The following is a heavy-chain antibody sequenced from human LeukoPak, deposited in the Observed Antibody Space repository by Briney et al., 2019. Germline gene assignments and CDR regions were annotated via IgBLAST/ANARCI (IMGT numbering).Heavy chain of an antibody. CDR3: ARVAASALYYFDY. CDR2: IYYSGNT. Sequence: SETLSLTGTVSAGSINKNYWSWIRQPPGKGLEWIGYIYYSGNTNYNPSLKSRVTISVDTSKNQFSLKLSPVTAADTAVYYCARVAASALYYFDYWGQGTLVTVSS. J-gene: IGHJ4*02. V-gene: IGHV4-59*12. D-gene: IGHD6-13*01. CDR1: AGSINKNY.